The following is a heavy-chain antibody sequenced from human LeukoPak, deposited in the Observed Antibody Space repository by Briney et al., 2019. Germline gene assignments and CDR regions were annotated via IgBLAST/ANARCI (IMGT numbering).Heavy chain of an antibody. CDR3: ARVSSGYSSDY. CDR2: ISSSGNTI. D-gene: IGHD5-18*01. Sequence: GGSLRLSCAASGFIFSSYEMNWARQAPGKGLERVSYISSSGNTIYYADSVKGRFTISRDNAKNSLDLQMNSLRADDTAVYYCARVSSGYSSDYWGQGTLVSVSS. J-gene: IGHJ4*02. V-gene: IGHV3-48*03. CDR1: GFIFSSYE.